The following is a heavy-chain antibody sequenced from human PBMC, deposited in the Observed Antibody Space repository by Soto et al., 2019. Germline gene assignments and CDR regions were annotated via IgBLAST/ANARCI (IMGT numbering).Heavy chain of an antibody. CDR1: RYTFSIYY. J-gene: IGHJ3*02. Sequence: DTVKVACKASRYTFSIYYMHWVRQAPGQGLEWMGIINPSGGSTSYAQKFQGRVTMTRDTSTSTVYMELSSLRSEDTAVYYCASNVVVPAARGAFDIWGQGTMVTVS. V-gene: IGHV1-46*03. CDR3: ASNVVVPAARGAFDI. CDR2: INPSGGST. D-gene: IGHD2-2*01.